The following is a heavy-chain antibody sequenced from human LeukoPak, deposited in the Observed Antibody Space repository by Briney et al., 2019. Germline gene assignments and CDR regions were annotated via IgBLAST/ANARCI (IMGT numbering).Heavy chain of an antibody. D-gene: IGHD1-1*01. CDR2: VHYSGDT. Sequence: SETLSLTCTVSGGSISGFFWSWVRQPPGKGLEWIASVHYSGDTKYNPSLKSRVSLSFDTSKQQFSLRLSSVTAADTAVYYCARDLELERNRWNYFESWGEGTLVTVSS. CDR3: ARDLELERNRWNYFES. CDR1: GGSISGFF. V-gene: IGHV4-59*01. J-gene: IGHJ4*02.